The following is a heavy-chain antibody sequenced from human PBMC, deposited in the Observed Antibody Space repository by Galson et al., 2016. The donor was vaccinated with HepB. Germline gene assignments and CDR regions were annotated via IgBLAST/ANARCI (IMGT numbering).Heavy chain of an antibody. V-gene: IGHV2-70*11. CDR3: ARRSGYDLGGACDC. J-gene: IGHJ3*01. CDR2: IDWDDDK. D-gene: IGHD5-12*01. Sequence: PALVKPTQTLTLTCTFSGFSLSTSGMCVSWIRQPPGKALEWLARIDWDDDKYYSTSLKTRLTISKDTSKNQVVLTMTNMDPVDTATYYCARRSGYDLGGACDCWGQGTMVTVSS. CDR1: GFSLSTSGMC.